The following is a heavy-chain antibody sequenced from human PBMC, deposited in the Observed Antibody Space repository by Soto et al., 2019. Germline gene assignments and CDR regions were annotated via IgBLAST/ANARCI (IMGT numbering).Heavy chain of an antibody. D-gene: IGHD2-15*01. CDR1: GFSFSSYN. CDR2: ISSLSTYT. Sequence: EVQLVESGGGLVKPGGSLRLSCAASGFSFSSYNRNWVRQAPGKGLEWVSSISSLSTYTNYADSVKGRFTISRDNDKNSLYLQMDSLRVEDTAVYYCARDPPLSSIVVVGVDDFWGQGTLVTVSS. CDR3: ARDPPLSSIVVVGVDDF. V-gene: IGHV3-21*02. J-gene: IGHJ4*02.